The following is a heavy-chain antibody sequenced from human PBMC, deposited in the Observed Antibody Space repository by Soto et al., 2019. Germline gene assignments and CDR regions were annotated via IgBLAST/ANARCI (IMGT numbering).Heavy chain of an antibody. CDR1: GGSISSYY. D-gene: IGHD1-26*01. Sequence: PSETLSLTCTVSGGSISSYYWSWIRQPPGKGLEWIGYIYYIGSTNYNPSLKSRVTISVDTSKNQFSLKLSSVTAADTAVYYCARDRRAHSDWGQGTLVTVSS. V-gene: IGHV4-59*01. CDR3: ARDRRAHSD. CDR2: IYYIGST. J-gene: IGHJ4*02.